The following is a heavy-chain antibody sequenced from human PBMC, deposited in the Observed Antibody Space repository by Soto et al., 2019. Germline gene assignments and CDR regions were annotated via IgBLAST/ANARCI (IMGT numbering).Heavy chain of an antibody. Sequence: LRLSCAASGFTFSSYGMHWVRQAPGKGLEWVAVISYDGSNKYYADSVKGRFTISRDNSKNTLYLQMNSLRAEDTAVYYCAKVFVSTHYGSERFFDYWGQGTLVTVSS. CDR3: AKVFVSTHYGSERFFDY. CDR2: ISYDGSNK. D-gene: IGHD3-10*01. J-gene: IGHJ4*02. V-gene: IGHV3-30*18. CDR1: GFTFSSYG.